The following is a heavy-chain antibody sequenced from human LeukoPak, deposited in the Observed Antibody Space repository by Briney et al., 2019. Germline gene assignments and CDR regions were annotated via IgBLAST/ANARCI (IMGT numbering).Heavy chain of an antibody. D-gene: IGHD3-10*01. CDR1: GGSISSYY. Sequence: KPSETLSLTCTVSGGSISSYYWSWIRQPPGKGLEWIGYIYYSGSTNYNPSLKSRVTISVDTSKNQFSLKLSSVTAADTAVYYCARYYYGSGSHFDYWGQGTLVTVSS. V-gene: IGHV4-59*01. J-gene: IGHJ4*02. CDR3: ARYYYGSGSHFDY. CDR2: IYYSGST.